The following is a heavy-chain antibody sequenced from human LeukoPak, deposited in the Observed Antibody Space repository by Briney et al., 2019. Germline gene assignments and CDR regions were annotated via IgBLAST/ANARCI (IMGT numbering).Heavy chain of an antibody. CDR2: IFHTGST. J-gene: IGHJ6*02. CDR1: SYSIDSGYY. D-gene: IGHD6-19*01. V-gene: IGHV4-38-2*02. CDR3: ARHDEIAVFRNGLDV. Sequence: SETLSLTCSVFSYSIDSGYYWGWIRQPPGKGLEWIGSIFHTGSTYYNPSLTGRVTISVDTSKNQFSLKLSSVTAADTAVYYCARHDEIAVFRNGLDVWGQGTTVTVS.